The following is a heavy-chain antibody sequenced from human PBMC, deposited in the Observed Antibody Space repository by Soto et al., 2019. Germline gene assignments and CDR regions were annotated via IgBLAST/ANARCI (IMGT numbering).Heavy chain of an antibody. J-gene: IGHJ6*02. D-gene: IGHD1-26*01. V-gene: IGHV3-30*18. CDR2: ISYDGSNK. Sequence: GSLRLSCAASGFTFSSYGMHWVRQAPGKGLEWVAVISYDGSNKYYADSVKGRFTISRDNSKNTLYLQMSSLRAEDTAVYYCAKDLRGLLRYYYYGMDVWGQGTTVTVSS. CDR1: GFTFSSYG. CDR3: AKDLRGLLRYYYYGMDV.